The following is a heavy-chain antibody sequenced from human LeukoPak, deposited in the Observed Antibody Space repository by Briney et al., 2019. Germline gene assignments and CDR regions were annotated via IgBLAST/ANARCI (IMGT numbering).Heavy chain of an antibody. CDR1: GFTFGDYA. J-gene: IGHJ5*02. CDR2: IRSKAYGGTT. Sequence: PGGSLRLSCTASGFTFGDYAMSWFRQAPGKGREWVGFIRSKAYGGTTEYAASVKGRFTISRDDSKSIAYLQMNSLKTEDTAVYYCTRAPSTMVRGVIVWLDPWGQGTLVTVSS. CDR3: TRAPSTMVRGVIVWLDP. D-gene: IGHD3-10*01. V-gene: IGHV3-49*03.